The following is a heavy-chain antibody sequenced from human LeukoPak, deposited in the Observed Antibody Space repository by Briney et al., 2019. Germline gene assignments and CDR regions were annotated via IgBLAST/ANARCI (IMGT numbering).Heavy chain of an antibody. CDR2: IKQDGSEK. CDR3: ARDLVAGIYYYYGMDV. CDR1: GFTFNYAW. Sequence: PGGSLRLSCAASGFTFNYAWMSWVRQVPGKGLEWVANIKQDGSEKYYVDSVKGRFTISRDNAKNSLYLQMNSLRAEDTAVYYCARDLVAGIYYYYGMDVWGQGTTVTVSS. V-gene: IGHV3-7*03. J-gene: IGHJ6*02. D-gene: IGHD6-13*01.